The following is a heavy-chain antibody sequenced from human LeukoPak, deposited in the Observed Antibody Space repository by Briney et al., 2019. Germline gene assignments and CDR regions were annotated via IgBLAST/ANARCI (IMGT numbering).Heavy chain of an antibody. CDR2: INSDSGFT. CDR1: GYTFTGYY. D-gene: IGHD3-9*01. CDR3: ARNFDMKGFAP. J-gene: IGHJ5*02. V-gene: IGHV1-2*02. Sequence: GGSVKVTFKASGYTFTGYYMNWVRQAPGQGLEWMGWINSDSGFTKYAQKFQGRVTMTRDTSITTVYMDLTRLTSDDTAVYYCARNFDMKGFAPWGHASLLTVSS.